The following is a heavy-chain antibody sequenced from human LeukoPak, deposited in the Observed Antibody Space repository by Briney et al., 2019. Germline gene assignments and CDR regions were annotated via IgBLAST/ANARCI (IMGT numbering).Heavy chain of an antibody. Sequence: PSETLSLTCTVSGDSISSSSYYWGWIRQPPGKGLEWFGSIYYSGSTYYNPSLKSRVTISVDTSKNQFSLKLSSVTAADTAVYYCARESGYYYGSGSYTNWFDRWGQGTLVTVSS. D-gene: IGHD3-10*01. CDR2: IYYSGST. CDR3: ARESGYYYGSGSYTNWFDR. J-gene: IGHJ5*02. V-gene: IGHV4-39*07. CDR1: GDSISSSSYY.